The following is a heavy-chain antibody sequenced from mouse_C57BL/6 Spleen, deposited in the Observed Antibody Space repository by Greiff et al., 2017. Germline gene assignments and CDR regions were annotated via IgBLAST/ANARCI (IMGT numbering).Heavy chain of an antibody. D-gene: IGHD2-3*01. V-gene: IGHV5-4*03. CDR2: ISDGGSYT. CDR1: GFTFSSYA. CDR3: ARADGRVYFDY. Sequence: EVMLVESGGGLVKPGGSLKLSCAASGFTFSSYAMSWVRQTPEKRLEWVATISDGGSYTYYPDNVKGRFTISRDNAKNNLYLQMSHLKSEDTAMYYCARADGRVYFDYWGQGTTRTVSA. J-gene: IGHJ2*01.